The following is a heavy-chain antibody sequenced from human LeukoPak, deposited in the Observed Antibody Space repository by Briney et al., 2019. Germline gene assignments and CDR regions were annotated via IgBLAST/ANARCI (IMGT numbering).Heavy chain of an antibody. CDR1: GFTFSRYA. D-gene: IGHD3-10*01. V-gene: IGHV3-64*01. CDR3: ARGGAYGSGSYYNMDY. J-gene: IGHJ4*02. CDR2: ITTNGDDT. Sequence: PGGSLRLSCAASGFTFSRYAMHWVRQAPGKGLEFVSAITTNGDDTYYANSVKGRFTISRDNSKNTLYLQMGRLRAEDMAVYYCARGGAYGSGSYYNMDYWGQGTLVTVSS.